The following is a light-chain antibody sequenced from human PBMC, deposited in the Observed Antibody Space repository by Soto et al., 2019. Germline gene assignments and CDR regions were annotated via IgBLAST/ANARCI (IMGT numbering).Light chain of an antibody. V-gene: IGKV3-11*01. CDR1: QTVSSY. CDR2: DAS. Sequence: EIVLTQSPAALSLSPGERATLSCRASQTVSSYLAWYRQKPGQAPRRLIYDASNSATRIPARFSGSGSGTDFPLTISSLEPEDYAVYYCQHRNTWPLRFGRGKKMQIK. CDR3: QHRNTWPLR. J-gene: IGKJ4*02.